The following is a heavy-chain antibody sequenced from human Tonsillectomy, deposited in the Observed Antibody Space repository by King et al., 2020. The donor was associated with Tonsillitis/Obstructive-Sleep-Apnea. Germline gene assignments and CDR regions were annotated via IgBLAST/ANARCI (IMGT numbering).Heavy chain of an antibody. J-gene: IGHJ2*01. CDR3: ASQRTGDLTYWYFDL. Sequence: QLQESGPGLVKPSETLSLTCTVSGGSISSYYWSWIRQPPGKGLEWIGYIYYSGSTNYNPSLKSRVTISVDTSKNQFSLKLSSVTAADPAVYYCASQRTGDLTYWYFDLWGRGTLVTVSS. CDR2: IYYSGST. D-gene: IGHD7-27*01. CDR1: GGSISSYY. V-gene: IGHV4-59*08.